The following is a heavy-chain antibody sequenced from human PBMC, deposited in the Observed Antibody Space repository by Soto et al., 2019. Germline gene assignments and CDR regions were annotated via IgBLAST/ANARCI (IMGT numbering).Heavy chain of an antibody. V-gene: IGHV4-31*03. CDR3: ARDADYYDSAVPS. D-gene: IGHD3-22*01. J-gene: IGHJ5*02. CDR2: IYYSGST. CDR1: GGSISSGGYY. Sequence: QVQLQESGPGLVKPSQTLSLTCTVSGGSISSGGYYWSWIRQHPGKGLEWIGYIYYSGSTYYNPSPKCRDTISLQTSKDPFRMHLSSVTSMDTAVYYCARDADYYDSAVPSWGQGTLVTVSS.